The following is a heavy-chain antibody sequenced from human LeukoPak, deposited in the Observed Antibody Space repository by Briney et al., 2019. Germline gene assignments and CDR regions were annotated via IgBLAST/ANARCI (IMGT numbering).Heavy chain of an antibody. CDR3: AKDLYTIVTPRTVHN. D-gene: IGHD3-22*01. V-gene: IGHV3-7*01. CDR1: GFTFSSHW. Sequence: QPGGSLRLSCAASGFTFSSHWMNWVRQAPGKGLEWVANIKQDGSEKYYVDSVKGRFTISRDNSKNTLYLQMNSLRAEDTAVYYCAKDLYTIVTPRTVHNWGQGTLVTVSS. CDR2: IKQDGSEK. J-gene: IGHJ4*02.